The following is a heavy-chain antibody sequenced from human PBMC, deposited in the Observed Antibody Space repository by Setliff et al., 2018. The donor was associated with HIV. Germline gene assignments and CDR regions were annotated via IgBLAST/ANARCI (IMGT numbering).Heavy chain of an antibody. Sequence: LSLTCSVSGGSVIKDNFYWGWIRQAPAKGLEWIGTLYDTGRTYYNPPLKSRVSIFVDTTKNEFSLNLRSVTAADTAVYFCVNSGYDGDYYYYYMGVWGKGTTVTVSS. CDR1: GGSVIKDNFY. CDR3: VNSGYDGDYYYYYMGV. J-gene: IGHJ6*03. CDR2: LYDTGRT. V-gene: IGHV4-39*01. D-gene: IGHD5-12*01.